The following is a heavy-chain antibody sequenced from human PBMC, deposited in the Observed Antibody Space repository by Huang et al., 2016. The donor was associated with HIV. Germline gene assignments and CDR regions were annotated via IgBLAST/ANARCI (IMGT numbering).Heavy chain of an antibody. Sequence: EVQLVESGGGLVQPGGSLRLSCAASGFTFSDHYMDWVRQAQGKGLEWVGRSRNKVRSETTEYAASVKGRVTISRDDSETSLYLQMNSLRTEDSAVYYCTGALASDTGMDVWGQGTTVTVSS. V-gene: IGHV3-72*01. CDR2: SRNKVRSETT. CDR1: GFTFSDHY. J-gene: IGHJ6*02. CDR3: TGALASDTGMDV. D-gene: IGHD6-19*01.